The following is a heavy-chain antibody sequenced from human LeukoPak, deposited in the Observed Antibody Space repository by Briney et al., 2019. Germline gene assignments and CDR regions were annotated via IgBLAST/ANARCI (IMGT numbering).Heavy chain of an antibody. D-gene: IGHD6-19*01. V-gene: IGHV3-66*01. J-gene: IGHJ6*02. Sequence: GGSLRLSGAASGFTVSSNYMSWVRQAPGKGLEWVSVIYSGGSTYYADSVKGRFTISRDNSKNTLYLQINSLRAEDTAVYYCARAAVAGITIATYYYGMDVWGQGTTVTVSS. CDR3: ARAAVAGITIATYYYGMDV. CDR2: IYSGGST. CDR1: GFTVSSNY.